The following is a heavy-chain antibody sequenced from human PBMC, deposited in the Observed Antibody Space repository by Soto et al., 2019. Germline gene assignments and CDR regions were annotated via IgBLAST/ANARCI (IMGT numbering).Heavy chain of an antibody. D-gene: IGHD6-13*01. Sequence: ASVKVSCKASGYTFTNYYIHWVRQAPGQGLEWMGVINPNDGSTTYAQNFQGRVTMTRDTSTSTVYMELSSLRSEDTAVYYCARDRNEYSSSDDAFDIWGQ. V-gene: IGHV1-46*01. CDR1: GYTFTNYY. CDR2: INPNDGST. J-gene: IGHJ3*02. CDR3: ARDRNEYSSSDDAFDI.